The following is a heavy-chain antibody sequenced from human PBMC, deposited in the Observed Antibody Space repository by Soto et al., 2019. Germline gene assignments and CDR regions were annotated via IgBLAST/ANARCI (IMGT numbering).Heavy chain of an antibody. CDR3: ARPSGRYSYGYVNSRNNWFDP. Sequence: SETLSLTCTVSGGSISSGGYYWSWIRQHPGKGLEWIGYIYYSGSTNYNPSLKSRVTISVDTSKNQFSLKLSSVTAADTAVYYCARPSGRYSYGYVNSRNNWFDPWGQGTLVTVSS. CDR1: GGSISSGGYY. J-gene: IGHJ5*02. CDR2: IYYSGST. D-gene: IGHD5-18*01. V-gene: IGHV4-31*03.